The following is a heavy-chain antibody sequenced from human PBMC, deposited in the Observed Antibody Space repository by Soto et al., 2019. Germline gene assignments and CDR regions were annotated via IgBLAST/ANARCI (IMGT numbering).Heavy chain of an antibody. V-gene: IGHV3-23*01. J-gene: IGHJ3*01. CDR3: AKDQGWLQFGDAFDV. Sequence: GGSLRLSCAASGFTFSSYAMSWVRQAPGKGLEWVSAVSGSGGSTYYADSVEGRFTISRDNSKNTLYLQMNSLRAEDTAVYYCAKDQGWLQFGDAFDVWGQGTMVTVSS. CDR2: VSGSGGST. D-gene: IGHD5-12*01. CDR1: GFTFSSYA.